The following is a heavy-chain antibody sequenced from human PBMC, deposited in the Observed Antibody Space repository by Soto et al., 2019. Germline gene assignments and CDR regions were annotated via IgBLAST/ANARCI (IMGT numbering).Heavy chain of an antibody. Sequence: PSETLSLTCAVSGYFIRSGYYWGWIRQPPGKGPEWIAKIHHSGSTDYNPSFSGRVTMSVDTSKNQFSLELRSVTATDTAVYYCARIYHSHSGPPVWGQGTAATVSS. V-gene: IGHV4-38-2*01. CDR1: GYFIRSGYY. J-gene: IGHJ6*02. D-gene: IGHD6-19*01. CDR3: ARIYHSHSGPPV. CDR2: IHHSGST.